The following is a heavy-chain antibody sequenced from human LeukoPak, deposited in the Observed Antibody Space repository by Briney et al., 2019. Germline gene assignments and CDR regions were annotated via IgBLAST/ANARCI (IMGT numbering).Heavy chain of an antibody. D-gene: IGHD2-15*01. CDR1: GGTFSSYA. J-gene: IGHJ3*02. CDR2: NIPIFGTA. CDR3: ARADIVVVVAATAAFDI. Sequence: SVKVSCKASGGTFSSYAISWVRQAPGQGLEWMGGNIPIFGTANYAQKFQGRVTITADESTSTAYMELSSLRSEDTAVYYCARADIVVVVAATAAFDIWGQGTMVTVSS. V-gene: IGHV1-69*01.